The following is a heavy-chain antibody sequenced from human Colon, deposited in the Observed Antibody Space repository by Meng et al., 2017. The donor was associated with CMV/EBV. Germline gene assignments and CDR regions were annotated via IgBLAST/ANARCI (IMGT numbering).Heavy chain of an antibody. V-gene: IGHV1-2*02. CDR2: INPNSGGT. Sequence: ASVKVSCKASGYTFTGYYMHWVRQAPGQGLEWMGWINPNSGGTNYAQKFQGRFTISRDNARNSLYLQMNSLRAEDTAVYYCARSRQDDYWGQGTLVTVSS. J-gene: IGHJ4*02. CDR3: ARSRQDDY. CDR1: GYTFTGYY.